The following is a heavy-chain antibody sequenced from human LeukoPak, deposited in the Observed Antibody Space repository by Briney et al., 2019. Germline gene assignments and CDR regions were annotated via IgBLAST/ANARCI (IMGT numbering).Heavy chain of an antibody. CDR1: GFTFSSYS. CDR2: ISSSSSYI. V-gene: IGHV3-21*04. J-gene: IGHJ4*02. CDR3: AKGHSTYSGYEVY. D-gene: IGHD5-12*01. Sequence: GGSLRLSCAASGFTFSSYSMNWVRQAPGKGLEWVSSISSSSSYIYYADSVKGRFTISRDNAKNTLYLQMNSLRADDTAIYYCAKGHSTYSGYEVYWGQGTLVTVSS.